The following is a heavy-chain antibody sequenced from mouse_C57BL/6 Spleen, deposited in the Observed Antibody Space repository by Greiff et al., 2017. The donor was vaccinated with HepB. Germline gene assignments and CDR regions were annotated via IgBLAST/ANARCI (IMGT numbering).Heavy chain of an antibody. D-gene: IGHD3-2*02. J-gene: IGHJ4*01. CDR2: IDPEDGDT. CDR1: GFNIKDYY. CDR3: TTDGDSSGPYYAMDY. Sequence: VQLKQSGAELVRPGASVKLSCTASGFNIKDYYMHWVKQRPEQGLEWIGRIDPEDGDTEYAPKFQGKATMTADTSSNTAYLQLSSLTSEDPAVYYCTTDGDSSGPYYAMDYWGQGTSVTVSS. V-gene: IGHV14-1*01.